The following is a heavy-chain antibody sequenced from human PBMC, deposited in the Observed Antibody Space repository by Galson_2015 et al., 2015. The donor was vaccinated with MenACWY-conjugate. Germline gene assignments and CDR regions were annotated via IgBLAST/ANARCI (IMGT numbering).Heavy chain of an antibody. D-gene: IGHD6-13*01. CDR2: IIPIFGTA. CDR3: ARPLGPGYSSRSMDV. Sequence: SVKGSGKASGGTFRRYAISWVRQAPGQGLEWMGGIIPIFGTANYAQKFQGRVTITADESTSTAYMELSSLRSEDTAVYYCARPLGPGYSSRSMDVWGQGTTVTVSS. CDR1: GGTFRRYA. J-gene: IGHJ6*02. V-gene: IGHV1-69*13.